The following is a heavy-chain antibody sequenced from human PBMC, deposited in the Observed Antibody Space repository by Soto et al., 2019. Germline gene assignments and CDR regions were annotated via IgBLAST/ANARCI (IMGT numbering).Heavy chain of an antibody. Sequence: QVQLVQSGAEVKKPGSSVKVSCKASGGTFSSYAISWVRQAPGHGLEWMGGIIPIFGTANYAQKFQGRGTITADESTSTAYMELSRLRSEDTAVYYCARGDIVVVPAAITGYYYGMDVWGQGTTVAVSS. D-gene: IGHD2-2*02. CDR3: ARGDIVVVPAAITGYYYGMDV. V-gene: IGHV1-69*01. CDR1: GGTFSSYA. J-gene: IGHJ6*02. CDR2: IIPIFGTA.